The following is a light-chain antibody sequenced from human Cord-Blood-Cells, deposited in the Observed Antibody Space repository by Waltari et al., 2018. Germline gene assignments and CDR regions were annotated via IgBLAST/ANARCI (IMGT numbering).Light chain of an antibody. CDR2: GKN. CDR1: SLRSDY. V-gene: IGLV3-19*01. Sequence: SSELTQDPAVSVALGQTVRITCHGDSLRSDYASWYQQKPGRAPVLVIYGKNNRPSGIPDRFSGSSSGNTASLTITGAQAEDEADYYCNSRDSSGNHVFGTGTKVTVL. J-gene: IGLJ1*01. CDR3: NSRDSSGNHV.